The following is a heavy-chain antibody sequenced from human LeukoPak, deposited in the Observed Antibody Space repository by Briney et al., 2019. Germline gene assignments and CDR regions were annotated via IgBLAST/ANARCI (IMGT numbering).Heavy chain of an antibody. Sequence: GGSQRLSCAASGFTFSSYDMHWVRQATGKGLEWVSAIGTAGDTYYPGSVKGRFTISRENAKNSLYLQMNSLRAGDTAVYYCARAYSSSKKYYYGMDVWGQGTTVTVSS. D-gene: IGHD6-13*01. CDR3: ARAYSSSKKYYYGMDV. CDR1: GFTFSSYD. V-gene: IGHV3-13*01. CDR2: IGTAGDT. J-gene: IGHJ6*02.